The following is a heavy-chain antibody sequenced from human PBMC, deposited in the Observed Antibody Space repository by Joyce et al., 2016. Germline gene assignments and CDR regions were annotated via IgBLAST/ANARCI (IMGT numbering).Heavy chain of an antibody. CDR3: ARGLDEAYFDY. J-gene: IGHJ4*02. Sequence: QVQLVQSGAEVKKPGSSVKVSCKASGGAFSRHAISWVRQTPGQGLEWMGGIIPMFGTANYAQKFQGKVTIIADESTSTVYMELSSLRFEDTAVYYCARGLDEAYFDYWGQGTLVTVSS. D-gene: IGHD3-22*01. CDR2: IIPMFGTA. V-gene: IGHV1-69*01. CDR1: GGAFSRHA.